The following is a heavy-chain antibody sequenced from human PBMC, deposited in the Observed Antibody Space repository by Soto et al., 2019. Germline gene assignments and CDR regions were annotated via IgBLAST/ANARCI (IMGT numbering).Heavy chain of an antibody. D-gene: IGHD1-26*01. CDR3: ASADSGSYSYYYYGMDV. J-gene: IGHJ6*02. Sequence: SETLSLTCTVSGGSISSSSYYWGWIRQPPGKGLEWIGSIYYSGSTYYNPSLKSRVTISVDTSKNQFPLKLSSVTAADTAVYYCASADSGSYSYYYYGMDVWGQGTTVTVSS. CDR2: IYYSGST. V-gene: IGHV4-39*01. CDR1: GGSISSSSYY.